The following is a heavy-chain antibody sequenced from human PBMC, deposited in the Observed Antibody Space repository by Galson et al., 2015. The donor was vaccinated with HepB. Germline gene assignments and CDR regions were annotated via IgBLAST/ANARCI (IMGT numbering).Heavy chain of an antibody. CDR1: GFTFSSYG. Sequence: SLRLSCAASGFTFSSYGMHWVRQAPGKGPEWVAVISYDGSNKYYADSVKGRFTIPRDNSKNTLYLQMNSLRAEDTAVYYCAQDTAMVSRYYYYGMDVWGQGTTVTVSS. D-gene: IGHD5-18*01. V-gene: IGHV3-30*03. J-gene: IGHJ6*02. CDR3: AQDTAMVSRYYYYGMDV. CDR2: ISYDGSNK.